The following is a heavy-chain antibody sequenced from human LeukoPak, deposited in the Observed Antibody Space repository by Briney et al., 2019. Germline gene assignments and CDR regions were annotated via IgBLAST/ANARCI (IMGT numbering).Heavy chain of an antibody. Sequence: SETLSLTCAVYGGSFSGYYWSWIRQPPGKGLEWIGEINHSGSTNYNPSLKSRVTISVDTSKNQFSLKLSSVTAADTAVYYCARSRWELLAFDIWGQGTMVTVSS. V-gene: IGHV4-34*01. CDR1: GGSFSGYY. CDR2: INHSGST. CDR3: ARSRWELLAFDI. J-gene: IGHJ3*02. D-gene: IGHD1-26*01.